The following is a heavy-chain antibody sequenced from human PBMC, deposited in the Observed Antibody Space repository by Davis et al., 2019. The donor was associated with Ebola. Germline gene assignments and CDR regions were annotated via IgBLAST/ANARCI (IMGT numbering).Heavy chain of an antibody. Sequence: GESLKISCAASGFTFSSYSMNWVRQAPGKGLEWVSSISSSSSYIYYADSVKGRFTISRDNAKNSLYLQMNSLRAEDTAVCYCAREAGPVWFDYWGQGTLVTVSS. CDR1: GFTFSSYS. CDR2: ISSSSSYI. D-gene: IGHD6-19*01. J-gene: IGHJ4*02. CDR3: AREAGPVWFDY. V-gene: IGHV3-21*01.